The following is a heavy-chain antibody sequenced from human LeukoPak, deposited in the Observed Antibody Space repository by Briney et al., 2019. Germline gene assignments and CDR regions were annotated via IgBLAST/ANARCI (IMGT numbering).Heavy chain of an antibody. CDR2: IYYMWST. V-gene: IGHV4-59*01. CDR3: ARDRPYHMDV. J-gene: IGHJ6*03. Sequence: PSETLSLTCTVSGGSISSSYWSLIREPPGKGLEWIGYIYYMWSTNYNPSLTSRVTISEDTSKNQFSLKLSSVTAADTAVYYCARDRPYHMDVWGKGTPVTISS. CDR1: GGSISSSY.